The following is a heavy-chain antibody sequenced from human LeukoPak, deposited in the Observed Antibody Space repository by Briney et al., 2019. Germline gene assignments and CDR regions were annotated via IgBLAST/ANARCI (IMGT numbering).Heavy chain of an antibody. CDR3: ATIRRTYYYDSSGER. CDR2: INPSGGTT. D-gene: IGHD3-22*01. J-gene: IGHJ4*02. Sequence: GASVKVSCKASGYTFTSYHMHWVRQAPGQGLEWMGIINPSGGTTNYAQKFQGRVTMTRDTSISTAYMELSRLRSDDTAVYYCATIRRTYYYDSSGERWGQGTLVTVSS. CDR1: GYTFTSYH. V-gene: IGHV1-46*01.